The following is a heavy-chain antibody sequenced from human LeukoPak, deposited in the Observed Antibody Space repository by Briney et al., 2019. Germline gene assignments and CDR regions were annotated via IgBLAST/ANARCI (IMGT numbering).Heavy chain of an antibody. D-gene: IGHD2-2*01. CDR3: AKTFGYCSSTSCYLSYGMDV. CDR1: GGSISSGDYY. CDR2: IYYSGST. V-gene: IGHV4-30-4*01. Sequence: PSETLSLTCTVSGGSISSGDYYWSWIRQPPGKGLEWIGYIYYSGSTYYNPSLKSRVAISVDTSKNQFSLKLSSVTAADTAVYYCAKTFGYCSSTSCYLSYGMDVWGQGTTVTVSS. J-gene: IGHJ6*02.